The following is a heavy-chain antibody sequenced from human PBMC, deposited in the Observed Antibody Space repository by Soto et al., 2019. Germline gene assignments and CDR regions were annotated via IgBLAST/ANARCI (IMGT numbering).Heavy chain of an antibody. D-gene: IGHD6-6*01. CDR2: IYYTGST. CDR3: ARYIVARHEFDY. V-gene: IGHV4-59*08. Sequence: SETLSLTCTVSGGSISSYYWSWIRQPPGKGLDWIAFIYYTGSTNYNPSLKSRVTTSVDTSKNQFSLKLSSVTAADAAVYYCARYIVARHEFDYWGQGTLVTVSS. J-gene: IGHJ4*02. CDR1: GGSISSYY.